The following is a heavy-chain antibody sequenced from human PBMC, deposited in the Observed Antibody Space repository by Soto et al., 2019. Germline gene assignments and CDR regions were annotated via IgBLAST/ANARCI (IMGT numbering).Heavy chain of an antibody. D-gene: IGHD3-22*01. CDR1: GYSFTSYW. CDR3: ARLTYYYDSSGKNYGMDV. Sequence: GESLKISCKVSGYSFTSYWIGWVRQMPGKGLEWMGIIYPGDSDTRYSPSFQGQVTISADKSISTAYLQWSSLKASDTAMYYCARLTYYYDSSGKNYGMDVWGQGTTVTVSS. V-gene: IGHV5-51*01. J-gene: IGHJ6*02. CDR2: IYPGDSDT.